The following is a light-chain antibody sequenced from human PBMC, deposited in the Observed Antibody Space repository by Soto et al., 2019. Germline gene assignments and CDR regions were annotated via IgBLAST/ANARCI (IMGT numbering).Light chain of an antibody. V-gene: IGLV6-57*01. CDR2: EDN. Sequence: NFMLTQPHSVSESPGKTVTISCTRSSGSIASNYVQWYQQRPGSSPTTVIYEDNQRPCGVPDRFSGSIDSSSNSASLTISGLKTEDEADYYCQSYDSSNQVFGGGTKLTVL. J-gene: IGLJ2*01. CDR1: SGSIASNY. CDR3: QSYDSSNQV.